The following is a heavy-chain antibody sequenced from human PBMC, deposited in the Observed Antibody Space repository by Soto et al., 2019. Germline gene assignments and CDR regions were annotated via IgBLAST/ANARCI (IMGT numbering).Heavy chain of an antibody. V-gene: IGHV1-69*13. J-gene: IGHJ6*02. D-gene: IGHD3-3*01. CDR2: IIPIFGTA. CDR3: ARDPLTIFGVDYYYYGMDV. Sequence: ASVKVSCKAPGGTFSSYAISWVRQAPGQGLEWMGGIIPIFGTANYAQKFQGRVTITADESTSTAYMELSSLRSEDTAVYYCARDPLTIFGVDYYYYGMDVWGQGTTVTVSS. CDR1: GGTFSSYA.